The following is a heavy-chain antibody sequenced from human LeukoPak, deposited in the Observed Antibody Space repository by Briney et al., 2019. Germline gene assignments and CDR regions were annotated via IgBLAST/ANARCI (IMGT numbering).Heavy chain of an antibody. V-gene: IGHV4-34*01. CDR2: INHSGST. CDR3: ARAIRTYYYGSGSYLDY. CDR1: GGSFSGYY. D-gene: IGHD3-10*01. J-gene: IGHJ4*02. Sequence: SETLSLTCAVYGGSFSGYYWSWIRQPPGKGLEWIGEINHSGSTNYNPSLKSRVTISVDTSKNQFSLKLSSVTAADTAVYYCARAIRTYYYGSGSYLDYWGQGTLVTVSS.